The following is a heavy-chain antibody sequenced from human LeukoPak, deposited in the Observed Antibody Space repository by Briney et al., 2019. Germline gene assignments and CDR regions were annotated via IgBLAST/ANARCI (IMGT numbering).Heavy chain of an antibody. CDR2: IYYSGST. J-gene: IGHJ4*02. CDR3: ARTLSSSRTAFDY. D-gene: IGHD6-13*01. CDR1: GGSISSSSYY. Sequence: SETLSLTCTVSGGSISSSSYYWGWIRQPPGKGLEWIGSIYYSGSTYYNPSLKSRVTISVDTSKNQFSLKLSSVTAADTAAYYCARTLSSSRTAFDYWGQGTLVTVSS. V-gene: IGHV4-39*01.